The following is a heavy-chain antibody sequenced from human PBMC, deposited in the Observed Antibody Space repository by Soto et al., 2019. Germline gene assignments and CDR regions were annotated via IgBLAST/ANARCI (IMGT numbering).Heavy chain of an antibody. Sequence: GSLRLSCAASGFVFGNSAMSWVRQAPGKGLEWVSAITTSATESNTFYADPVKGRFTISRDNSKNTLYLQMNSLRAEDTAVYYCATFYDFGVVTGSGYYMGLWGKGTSVTVSS. CDR2: ITTSATESNT. D-gene: IGHD3-3*01. CDR3: ATFYDFGVVTGSGYYMGL. CDR1: GFVFGNSA. V-gene: IGHV3-23*01. J-gene: IGHJ6*03.